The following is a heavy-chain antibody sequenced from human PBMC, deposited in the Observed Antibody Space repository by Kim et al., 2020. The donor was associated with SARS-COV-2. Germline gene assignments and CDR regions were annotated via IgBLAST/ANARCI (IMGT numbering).Heavy chain of an antibody. D-gene: IGHD2-15*01. CDR1: GFTFSSYS. V-gene: IGHV3-21*01. CDR2: ISSSSSYI. J-gene: IGHJ6*02. Sequence: GGSLRLSCAASGFTFSSYSMNWVRQAPGKGLEWVSSISSSSSYIYYADSVKGRFTMSRDNAKNSLYLQMNSLRAEDTAVYYCARDAKLVVVAVTTDYYYGMDVWGQGTTVTVSS. CDR3: ARDAKLVVVAVTTDYYYGMDV.